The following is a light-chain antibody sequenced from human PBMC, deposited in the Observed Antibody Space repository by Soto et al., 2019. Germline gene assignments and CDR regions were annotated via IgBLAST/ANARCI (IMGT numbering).Light chain of an antibody. CDR2: WAS. Sequence: DIVMTQSPDSLAVSLGERVTISCKSSQSVLYSSNNRNYLGWFQQKPGQPPKLLIYWASTRESGVPDRFSGSGSGTDFTLTISSLEPEDFAVYYCQQRSYWPTFGQGTKVDIK. CDR3: QQRSYWPT. CDR1: QSVLYSSNNRNY. J-gene: IGKJ1*01. V-gene: IGKV4-1*01.